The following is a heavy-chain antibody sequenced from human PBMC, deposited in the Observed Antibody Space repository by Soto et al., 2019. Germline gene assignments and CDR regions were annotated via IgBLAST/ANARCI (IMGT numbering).Heavy chain of an antibody. CDR2: ITRDGYNK. J-gene: IGHJ4*02. V-gene: IGHV3-30*04. D-gene: IGHD6-6*01. Sequence: QVQLVESGGGVVQPGRSLRLSCAGSGFIFKNYALNWVRQAPGKGLEWVASITRDGYNKYYADSVKGRFTISRDNSRDTLSLQMTALTTEDSSIYYCTKSSGGSSSVGMDYWGQGTRVTVSS. CDR1: GFIFKNYA. CDR3: TKSSGGSSSVGMDY.